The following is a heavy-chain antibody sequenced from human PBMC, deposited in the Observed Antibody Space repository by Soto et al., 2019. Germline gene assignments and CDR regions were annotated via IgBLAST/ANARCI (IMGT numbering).Heavy chain of an antibody. Sequence: GGSLRLSCAASGFTFSSYGMHWVRQAPGKGLEWVAVISYDGSNKYYADSVKGRFTISRDNSKNTLYLQMNSLRAEDTAVYYCAGVGPVLRTFDIWGQGTMVTVSS. CDR2: ISYDGSNK. V-gene: IGHV3-30*03. J-gene: IGHJ3*02. CDR1: GFTFSSYG. CDR3: AGVGPVLRTFDI. D-gene: IGHD2-15*01.